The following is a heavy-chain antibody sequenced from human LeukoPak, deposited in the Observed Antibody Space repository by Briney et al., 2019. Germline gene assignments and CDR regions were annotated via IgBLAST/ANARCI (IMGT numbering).Heavy chain of an antibody. J-gene: IGHJ4*02. CDR2: IYTSGST. Sequence: PSETLSLTCTVSGGSISSYYWSWIRQPAGKGLEWTGRIYTSGSTNYNPSLKSRVTMSVDTSKNQFSLKLSSVTAADTAVYYCARADSSGYYYAQTTWGQGTLVTVSS. V-gene: IGHV4-4*07. CDR3: ARADSSGYYYAQTT. CDR1: GGSISSYY. D-gene: IGHD3-22*01.